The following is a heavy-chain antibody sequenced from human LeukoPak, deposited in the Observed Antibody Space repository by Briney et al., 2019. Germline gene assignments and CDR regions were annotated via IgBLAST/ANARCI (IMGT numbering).Heavy chain of an antibody. D-gene: IGHD6-6*01. CDR2: IYYRGST. CDR1: GGSISSGDYY. Sequence: SETLSLTCTVSGGSISSGDYYWSWIRQPPGKGLEWIGYIYYRGSTYYNPSLKSRVTVLVDRSKNQFSLKLSSVTAADTAVYYCARGTGSSATNWFDPWGQGTLVTVSS. CDR3: ARGTGSSATNWFDP. V-gene: IGHV4-30-4*01. J-gene: IGHJ5*02.